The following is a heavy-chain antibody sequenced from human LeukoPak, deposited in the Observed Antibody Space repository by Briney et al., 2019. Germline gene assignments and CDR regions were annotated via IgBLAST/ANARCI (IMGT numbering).Heavy chain of an antibody. J-gene: IGHJ4*02. CDR2: IYYSGRT. CDR1: DGSISSSSDF. CDR3: ARHRWDGTFNFDY. V-gene: IGHV4-39*01. Sequence: KPSETLSLTCTVSDGSISSSSDFWGWIRQPPGKGLEWIGSIYYSGRTYNNPSLKSRVTISVDTSKNQFSLKLSSVTAADTAVYYCARHRWDGTFNFDYWGQGTLVPVSS. D-gene: IGHD1-1*01.